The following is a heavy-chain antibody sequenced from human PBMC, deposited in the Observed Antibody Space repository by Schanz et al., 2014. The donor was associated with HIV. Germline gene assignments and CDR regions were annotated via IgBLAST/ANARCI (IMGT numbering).Heavy chain of an antibody. CDR2: ISWNSGSI. J-gene: IGHJ6*02. CDR1: GFTFDDYA. CDR3: AKDIGRDVGYGLDV. V-gene: IGHV3-9*01. Sequence: EVQLVQSGGGLVQPGRSLRLSCAASGFTFDDYAMHWVRQAPGKGLEWVSGISWNSGSIGYADTVKGRLTISRDNAKNSLYLQMNSLRPEDTALYYCAKDIGRDVGYGLDVWGQGNPGHRLL. D-gene: IGHD1-26*01.